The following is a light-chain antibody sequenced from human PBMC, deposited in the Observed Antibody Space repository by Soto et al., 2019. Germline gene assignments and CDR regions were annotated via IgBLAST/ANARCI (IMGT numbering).Light chain of an antibody. CDR1: SSNIGSNT. CDR3: STWDDRLNAVR. Sequence: QSVLTQPPSASGTPGQRVSMSCSGSSSNIGSNTVNWYQQVPGTAPKLLIYCNNQRPSGVPDRFSGSKSGTSASLAISGLQSEDESDYYCSTWDDRLNAVRFGGGTKLTVL. J-gene: IGLJ2*01. CDR2: CNN. V-gene: IGLV1-44*01.